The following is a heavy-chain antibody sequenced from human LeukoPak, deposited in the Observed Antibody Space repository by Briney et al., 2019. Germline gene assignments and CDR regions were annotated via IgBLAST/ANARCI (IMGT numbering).Heavy chain of an antibody. D-gene: IGHD5-12*01. J-gene: IGHJ6*02. CDR2: IKQDGSEK. V-gene: IGHV3-7*03. Sequence: GGSLRLSCAASGFTFSSYWMSWVRQAPGKGLEWVANIKQDGSEKYYVDSVKGRFTISRDDSKSTLYLQMNSLRAEDTGTYYCAKTHYDLLDVWGQGTTVTVSS. CDR1: GFTFSSYW. CDR3: AKTHYDLLDV.